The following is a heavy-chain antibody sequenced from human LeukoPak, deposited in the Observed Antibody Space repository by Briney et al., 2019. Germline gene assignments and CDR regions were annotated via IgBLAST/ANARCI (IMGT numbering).Heavy chain of an antibody. CDR1: GYTFTGYY. Sequence: GASVKVSCKASGYTFTGYYMHWVRQAPGQGPEWMGWINPKSGDANNTQKFQGRVTLTRDTSISTAYMELSRLTSDDTAVYYCARVLVRTGPPLGYWGQGTLVTVSS. J-gene: IGHJ4*02. CDR2: INPKSGDA. CDR3: ARVLVRTGPPLGY. V-gene: IGHV1-2*02. D-gene: IGHD1-1*01.